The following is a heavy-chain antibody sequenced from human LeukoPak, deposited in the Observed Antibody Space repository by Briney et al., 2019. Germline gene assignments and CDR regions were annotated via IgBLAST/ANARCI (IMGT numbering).Heavy chain of an antibody. CDR3: ARKHSGSYDDLDY. D-gene: IGHD1-26*01. CDR1: GGTFSSYA. Sequence: SVKFSCKASGGTFSSYAISWVRQAPGQGLEWMGRIIPILGIANYAQKFQGRVTITADKSTSTAYMELSSLRSEDTAVYYCARKHSGSYDDLDYWGQGTLVTVSS. CDR2: IIPILGIA. V-gene: IGHV1-69*04. J-gene: IGHJ4*02.